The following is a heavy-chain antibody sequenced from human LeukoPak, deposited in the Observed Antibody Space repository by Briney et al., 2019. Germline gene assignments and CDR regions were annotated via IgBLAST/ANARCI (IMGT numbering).Heavy chain of an antibody. V-gene: IGHV3-48*04. J-gene: IGHJ4*02. CDR3: ARDGGVYCGGDCYFSS. D-gene: IGHD2-21*02. CDR1: GFTFNSYV. CDR2: ISSSSSTI. Sequence: GGSLRLSCGVSGFTFNSYVMHWVRQAPGKGLEWVSYISSSSSTIYYADSVKGRFTISRDNAKNSLYLQMNSLRAEDTAVYYCARDGGVYCGGDCYFSSWGQGTLVTVSS.